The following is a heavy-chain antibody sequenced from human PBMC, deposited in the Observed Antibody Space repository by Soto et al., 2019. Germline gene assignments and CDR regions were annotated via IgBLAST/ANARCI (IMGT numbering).Heavy chain of an antibody. CDR3: AKDGDSINRNKPMEY. J-gene: IGHJ4*02. Sequence: GSLILSCSSPVFTFISYAMCLVLQAPVNGLEWVSTISVSFDITFYADSFKGLFTISIDNSRNTLHLQMNSLRAEDTALYYCAKDGDSINRNKPMEYWGKGNLVTVSS. V-gene: IGHV3-23*01. CDR2: ISVSFDIT. D-gene: IGHD1-20*01. CDR1: VFTFISYA.